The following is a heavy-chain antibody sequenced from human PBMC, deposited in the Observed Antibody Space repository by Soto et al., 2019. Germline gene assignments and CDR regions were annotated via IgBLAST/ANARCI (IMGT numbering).Heavy chain of an antibody. J-gene: IGHJ6*02. CDR1: GFTFSSYA. V-gene: IGHV3-23*01. CDR2: ISGSGGST. Sequence: EVQLLESGGGLVQPGGSLRLSCAASGFTFSSYAMSWVRQAPGKGLEWVSVISGSGGSTYYADSVKGRFTISRDHSKNTLYLQMNSLRAEDTAVYYCAKALSGEYYSGMDVWGQGTTVTVSS. CDR3: AKALSGEYYSGMDV. D-gene: IGHD3-10*01.